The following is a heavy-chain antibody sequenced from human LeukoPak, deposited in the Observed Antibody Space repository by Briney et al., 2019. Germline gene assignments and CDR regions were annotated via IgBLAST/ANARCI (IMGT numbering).Heavy chain of an antibody. J-gene: IGHJ4*02. CDR2: ISYDGSNK. Sequence: GGSLRLSCAASGFTFSSYGMHWVRQAPGKGLKWVAVISYDGSNKYYADSVKGRFTISRDNSKNTLYLQMNSLRAEDTAVYYCAKDRGYYGSGSYLDYWGQGTLVTVSS. V-gene: IGHV3-30*18. D-gene: IGHD3-10*01. CDR3: AKDRGYYGSGSYLDY. CDR1: GFTFSSYG.